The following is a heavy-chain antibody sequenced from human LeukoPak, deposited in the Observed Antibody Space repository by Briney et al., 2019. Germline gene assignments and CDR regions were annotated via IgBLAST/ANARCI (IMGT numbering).Heavy chain of an antibody. CDR2: INGRSSDI. CDR1: GFTFSSYS. V-gene: IGHV3-21*01. D-gene: IGHD3-16*02. J-gene: IGHJ4*02. Sequence: GGSLRLSCTVSGFTFSSYSMNWVRQAPGKGLEWVSHINGRSSDIYYADSVKGRFTISRDNAKTSLYLQMNSLRAEDTAVYYCASTYDYVWGSFRTGYFDCWGQGTLVTVSS. CDR3: ASTYDYVWGSFRTGYFDC.